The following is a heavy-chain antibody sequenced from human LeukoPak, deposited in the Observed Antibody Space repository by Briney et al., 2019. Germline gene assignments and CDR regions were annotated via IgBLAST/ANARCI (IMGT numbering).Heavy chain of an antibody. Sequence: PSETLSLPCTVSGGSISSSSYYWGWIRQPPGKGLEWNGSFCYSGSTYYHPSLKSRDPISVDTSKNQFSLKLSSVTAADTAVYYCARGQIGGVVLLYYYWGQGTVVTVSS. CDR1: GGSISSSSYY. CDR2: FCYSGST. V-gene: IGHV4-39*01. CDR3: ARGQIGGVVLLYYY. D-gene: IGHD3-9*01. J-gene: IGHJ4*02.